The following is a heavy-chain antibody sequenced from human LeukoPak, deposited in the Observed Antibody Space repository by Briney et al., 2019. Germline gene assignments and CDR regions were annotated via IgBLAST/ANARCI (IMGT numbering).Heavy chain of an antibody. CDR2: ISGSGGST. D-gene: IGHD2-21*02. CDR1: GFTFSSYA. Sequence: GGSLRLSCAASGFTFSSYAMSWVRQAPGKGLEWVSTISGSGGSTYYADSVKGRFTISRDNSKNTLYLQMNSLRAEDTAVYYCAKGDGIWKVGGGDCYSAWGQGTLVTVSS. J-gene: IGHJ4*02. CDR3: AKGDGIWKVGGGDCYSA. V-gene: IGHV3-23*01.